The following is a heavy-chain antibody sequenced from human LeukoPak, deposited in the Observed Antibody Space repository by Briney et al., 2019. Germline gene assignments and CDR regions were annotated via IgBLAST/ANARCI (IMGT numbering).Heavy chain of an antibody. V-gene: IGHV3-21*01. CDR3: AREGGYCYGASCRFFDS. J-gene: IGHJ4*02. Sequence: PGGSLRLSCAASGFTFSSYSMNWVRQAPGKGLEWVSSINTRSYIYSADSVKGRFTISRDNDKNSVYPQMNSLRAEDTAVYYCAREGGYCYGASCRFFDSWGQGTLLTVSS. D-gene: IGHD2-15*01. CDR1: GFTFSSYS. CDR2: INTRSYI.